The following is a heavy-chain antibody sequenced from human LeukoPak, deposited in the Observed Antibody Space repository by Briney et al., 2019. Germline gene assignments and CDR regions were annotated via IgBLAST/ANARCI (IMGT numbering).Heavy chain of an antibody. V-gene: IGHV4-59*12. Sequence: SETLSLTCTVSGGSISSYYWSWIRQPPGKGLEWIGYIYYSGSTNYNPSLKSRVTISVDTSKNQFSLKLSSVTAADTAVYYCARGGPGIAAAGTAPDYWGQGTLVTVSS. CDR2: IYYSGST. D-gene: IGHD6-13*01. CDR3: ARGGPGIAAAGTAPDY. J-gene: IGHJ4*02. CDR1: GGSISSYY.